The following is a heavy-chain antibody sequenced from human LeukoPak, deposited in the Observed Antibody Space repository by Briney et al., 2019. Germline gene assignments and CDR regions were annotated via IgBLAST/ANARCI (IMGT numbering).Heavy chain of an antibody. J-gene: IGHJ4*02. V-gene: IGHV4-34*01. CDR1: GGSFRGYY. D-gene: IGHD3-22*01. CDR3: ARQSGYYRYYFDY. Sequence: SETLSLTCAVYGGSFRGYYWSWIRQPPGKGLEWIGSIYYSGSTYYNPPLKSRVAISVDTSKNQFSLKLSSVTAADTAVYYCARQSGYYRYYFDYWGQGTLVTVSS. CDR2: IYYSGST.